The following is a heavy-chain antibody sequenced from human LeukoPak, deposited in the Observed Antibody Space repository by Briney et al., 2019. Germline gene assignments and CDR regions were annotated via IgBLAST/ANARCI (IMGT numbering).Heavy chain of an antibody. CDR1: GFTFSSYS. D-gene: IGHD2-8*01. CDR2: ISGSSSSI. J-gene: IGHJ3*02. Sequence: GGSLRLSCAASGFTFSSYSMNWVHQAPGKGLEWVSYISGSSSSIYYADSVKGRFTISRDNAKNSLYLQMNSLRDEDTSVYYCAREPRVSYGAFDIWGQGTMVTVSS. CDR3: AREPRVSYGAFDI. V-gene: IGHV3-48*02.